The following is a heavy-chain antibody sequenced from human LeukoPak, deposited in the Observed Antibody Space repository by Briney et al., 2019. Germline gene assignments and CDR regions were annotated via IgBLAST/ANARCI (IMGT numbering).Heavy chain of an antibody. Sequence: SETLSLTCAVYGESFSGHYWTWIRQPPGRGLQWIGEINHSGSTTSNPSLNNRVTISVDTSKNQFSLKLTSVTAADTAVYYCARPRYGSGSLDSWGQGTLVTVSS. CDR1: GESFSGHY. J-gene: IGHJ4*02. CDR2: INHSGST. D-gene: IGHD3-10*01. V-gene: IGHV4-34*01. CDR3: ARPRYGSGSLDS.